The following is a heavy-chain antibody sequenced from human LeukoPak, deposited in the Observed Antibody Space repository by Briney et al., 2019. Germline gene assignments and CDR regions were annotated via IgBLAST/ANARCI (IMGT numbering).Heavy chain of an antibody. J-gene: IGHJ4*02. Sequence: PGGSLRLSCAASGFTFSSYWMHWVRQTPGKGLEWVALISSDGSKNIYADSVKGRFTISRDNSKNTVYLQMNSLRAEDTAVYYCVKGLVQTTMSYSVDYWGQGALVTVSS. D-gene: IGHD1-1*01. CDR3: VKGLVQTTMSYSVDY. CDR1: GFTFSSYW. CDR2: ISSDGSKN. V-gene: IGHV3-30*18.